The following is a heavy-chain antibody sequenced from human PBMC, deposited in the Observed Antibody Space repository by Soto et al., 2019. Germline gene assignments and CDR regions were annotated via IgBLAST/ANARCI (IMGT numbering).Heavy chain of an antibody. J-gene: IGHJ4*02. Sequence: GGSLRLSCAASGFTFCNYWMNWVRQAPGKGLVWVSRIKTDGTITTYADSVKGRFTISRDNAKNTLYLQMNSLRVEDTAVYYCASSSGSNLPSDYWGQGTLVTVSS. CDR1: GFTFCNYW. D-gene: IGHD2-2*01. CDR3: ASSSGSNLPSDY. V-gene: IGHV3-74*01. CDR2: IKTDGTIT.